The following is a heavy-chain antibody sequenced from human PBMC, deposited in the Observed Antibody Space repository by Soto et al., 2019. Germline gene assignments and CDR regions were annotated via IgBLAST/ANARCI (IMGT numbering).Heavy chain of an antibody. CDR1: GFTFDDYA. J-gene: IGHJ4*02. D-gene: IGHD3-22*01. Sequence: GGSLRLSCAASGFTFDDYAMHWVRQAPGKGLEWVSGISWNSGSIGYADSVKGRFTISRDNAKNSLYLQMNSLRAEDTALYYCAKDPEGVITTFDYWGQGTLVTVSS. CDR3: AKDPEGVITTFDY. V-gene: IGHV3-9*01. CDR2: ISWNSGSI.